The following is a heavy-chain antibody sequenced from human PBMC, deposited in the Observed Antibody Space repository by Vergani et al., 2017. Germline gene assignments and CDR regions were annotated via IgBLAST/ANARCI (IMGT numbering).Heavy chain of an antibody. CDR1: GSTVSGNY. CDR3: ARGNYYCSGTYVDP. CDR2: INSGDET. D-gene: IGHD3-10*01. Sequence: ELQLVEPGGGLVQPGGSLRPAWAASGSTVSGNYMTWARQPPGKGLEWVSQINSGDETYYADSVKGRVTISRVTSKNTLHLQINNLRVEDTAVYYCARGNYYCSGTYVDPWGQGTLVTVSS. V-gene: IGHV3-66*02. J-gene: IGHJ5*02.